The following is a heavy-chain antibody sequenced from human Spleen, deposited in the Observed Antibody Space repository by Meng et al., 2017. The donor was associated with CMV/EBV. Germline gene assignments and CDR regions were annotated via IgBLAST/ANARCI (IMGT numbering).Heavy chain of an antibody. CDR1: RASISSRVW. J-gene: IGHJ4*02. D-gene: IGHD1-1*01. Sequence: CGVSRASISSRVWWKWVRQPPGKGLEWIGEIYYSGKTNYNPSLKSRVTMSVDKSKNQFSLRLSSVTAADTAVYYCARAPETGRLDYWGQGTLVTSPQ. CDR2: IYYSGKT. CDR3: ARAPETGRLDY. V-gene: IGHV4-4*02.